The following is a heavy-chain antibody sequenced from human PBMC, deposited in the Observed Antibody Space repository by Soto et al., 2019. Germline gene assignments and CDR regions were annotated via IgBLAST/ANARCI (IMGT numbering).Heavy chain of an antibody. CDR3: ARAWRFSSGWYASFSY. CDR2: TYYRSKWYN. CDR1: GDSVSSNRAA. D-gene: IGHD6-19*01. Sequence: PSQTLSLTCAISGDSVSSNRAAWNWIRQSPSRGLEWLGRTYYRSKWYNDYAVSVKSRITINPDTSKNQFSLQLNSVTPEDTAVYYCARAWRFSSGWYASFSYWGQGALVTVPS. J-gene: IGHJ4*02. V-gene: IGHV6-1*01.